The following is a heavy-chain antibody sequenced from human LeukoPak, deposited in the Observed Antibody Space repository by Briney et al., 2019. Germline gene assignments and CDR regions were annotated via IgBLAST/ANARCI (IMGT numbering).Heavy chain of an antibody. CDR3: ARDRDYYDSSGYYLDY. V-gene: IGHV3-20*04. Sequence: PGGSLRLSCAASAFTFDDYGMSWVRQAPGKGLEWVSGINWNGGSTGYADSVKGRFTISRDNAKNSLYLQMNSLRAEDTALYYCARDRDYYDSSGYYLDYWGQGTLVTVSS. D-gene: IGHD3-22*01. CDR2: INWNGGST. CDR1: AFTFDDYG. J-gene: IGHJ4*02.